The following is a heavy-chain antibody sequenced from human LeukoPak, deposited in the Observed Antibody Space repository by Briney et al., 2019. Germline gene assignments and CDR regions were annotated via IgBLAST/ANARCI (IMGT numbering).Heavy chain of an antibody. CDR2: IYSGGST. Sequence: PGGSLRLSCAASGFTVSSNYMSWVRQAPGKGLEWVSAIYSGGSTYYADSVKGRFTISRVNSKNTLYLQMNSLRAADTAVYYCAKTQNQFLGTFDYWGQGTLVTVSS. CDR3: AKTQNQFLGTFDY. V-gene: IGHV3-53*05. D-gene: IGHD1-14*01. CDR1: GFTVSSNY. J-gene: IGHJ4*02.